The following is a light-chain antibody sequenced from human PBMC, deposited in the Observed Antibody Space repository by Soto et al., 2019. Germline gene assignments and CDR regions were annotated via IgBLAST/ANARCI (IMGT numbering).Light chain of an antibody. CDR1: QTISSN. J-gene: IGKJ1*01. CDR2: GSS. CDR3: QQYNNSPRA. Sequence: EILMTQSPATLSVSPGERVTLSCRASQTISSNLAWYQQKPGQAPRLLIYGSSIRATGISARFSGSGSGTEFTLTISSLQSEDLAVYYCQQYNNSPRAFGQGT. V-gene: IGKV3-15*01.